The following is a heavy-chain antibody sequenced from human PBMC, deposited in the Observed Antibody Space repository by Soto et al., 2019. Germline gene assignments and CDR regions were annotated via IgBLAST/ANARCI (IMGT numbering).Heavy chain of an antibody. CDR3: XXXXXXXXXXXXX. J-gene: IGHJ4*02. CDR1: GFTVSSNF. CDR2: IYSGGNT. Sequence: EVQLVESGGGLVQPGGSLRLSCAASGFTVSSNFMNWVRQAPGKGLEWVSVIYSGGNTYYADSVKGRFTISRHNSKNTLYLQXXXXXXXXXXXXXXXXXXXXXXXXXXXWGQGTLV. V-gene: IGHV3-53*04.